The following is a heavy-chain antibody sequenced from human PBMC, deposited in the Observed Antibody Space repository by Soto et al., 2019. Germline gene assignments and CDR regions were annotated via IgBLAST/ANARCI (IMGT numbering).Heavy chain of an antibody. V-gene: IGHV3-23*01. J-gene: IGHJ5*02. CDR1: GFTFSSYD. Sequence: GGSLRLSCAASGFTFSSYDMSWVRQPPGKGLEWVSGISGSGGSTNYADSVKGRFTISRDNSKNTLYLQMNSLRVADTAVYYCVNSRGGYCSNSGWYDHWGQGTLVTVSS. CDR3: VNSRGGYCSNSGWYDH. CDR2: ISGSGGST. D-gene: IGHD2-8*01.